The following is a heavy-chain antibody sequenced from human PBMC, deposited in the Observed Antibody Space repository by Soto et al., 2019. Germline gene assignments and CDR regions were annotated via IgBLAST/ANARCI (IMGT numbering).Heavy chain of an antibody. CDR1: GFTFNSYG. V-gene: IGHV3-23*01. CDR2: ISGSGSTT. J-gene: IGHJ6*02. CDR3: AKGRSYYYYYGVDV. Sequence: GGSLRLSCAASGFTFNSYGMSWVRQAPGKGHELVSAISGSGSTTYYADSVKGRSTISRDNSKSTLYLQMNSLRAEDTALYYCAKGRSYYYYYGVDVWGQGTTVNVSS.